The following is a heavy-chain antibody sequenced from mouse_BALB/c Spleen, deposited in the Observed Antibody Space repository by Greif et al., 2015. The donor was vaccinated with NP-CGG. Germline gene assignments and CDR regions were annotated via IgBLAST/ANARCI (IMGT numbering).Heavy chain of an antibody. CDR1: GFSLTGYG. V-gene: IGHV2-6-7*01. CDR2: IWGDGST. D-gene: IGHD3-3*01. Sequence: QVQLQQSGPGLVAPSQSLSITCTVSGFSLTGYGVNWVRQPPGKGLEWLGMIWGDGSTDYNSALKSRLSISKDNPKSQVFLKMNSRQTDDTARYYCARERGRAMDYWGQGTSVTVSS. CDR3: ARERGRAMDY. J-gene: IGHJ4*01.